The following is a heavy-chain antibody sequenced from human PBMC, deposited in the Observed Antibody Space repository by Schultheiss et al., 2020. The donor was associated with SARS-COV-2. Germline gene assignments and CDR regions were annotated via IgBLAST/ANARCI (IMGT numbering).Heavy chain of an antibody. D-gene: IGHD6-6*01. CDR2: IYTSGST. CDR3: ARGGLYVVAARNFKFDY. V-gene: IGHV4-4*07. CDR1: GGSISSYY. Sequence: SETLSLTCTVSGGSISSYYWSWIRQPAGKGLEWIGRIYTSGSTNYNPSLKSRVTMSVDTSKNQFSLKLSSVTAADTAVYYCARGGLYVVAARNFKFDYWGQGTLVTVSS. J-gene: IGHJ4*02.